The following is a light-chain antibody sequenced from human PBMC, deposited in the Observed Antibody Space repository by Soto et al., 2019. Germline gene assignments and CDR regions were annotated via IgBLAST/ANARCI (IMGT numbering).Light chain of an antibody. V-gene: IGKV1-5*03. J-gene: IGKJ2*01. CDR3: QQYNDSFPYT. CDR2: KAS. Sequence: DIQMTQSPSTLSASVGDRVTITCRASQSISSWLAWYQQKPGTAPKLLIYKASTLESGVPSRFSGSRSGTEFALTVSSLQPDDFASYYCQQYNDSFPYTFGQGTKLAIK. CDR1: QSISSW.